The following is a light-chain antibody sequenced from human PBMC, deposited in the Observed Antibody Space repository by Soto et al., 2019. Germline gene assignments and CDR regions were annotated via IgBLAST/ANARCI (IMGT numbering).Light chain of an antibody. CDR1: QSISSY. Sequence: DIQMTQSPPSLSASVGDRVAIPCRASQSISSYLNWYQQKPGKAPKLLIYAASSLQSGVPSRFSGSGSGTDFTLTISSLQPEDFATYYCQQSYSTPITFGQGTRLEI. CDR3: QQSYSTPIT. CDR2: AAS. V-gene: IGKV1-39*01. J-gene: IGKJ5*01.